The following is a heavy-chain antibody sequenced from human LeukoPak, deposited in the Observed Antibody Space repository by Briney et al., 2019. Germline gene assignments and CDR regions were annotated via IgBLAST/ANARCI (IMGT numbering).Heavy chain of an antibody. J-gene: IGHJ5*02. CDR3: ARVFRGAVTSNWFHP. CDR2: ISDSGST. Sequence: SETLSLTCTVSGGSIGSYYWTWIRQPPGKGLEWIGYISDSGSTNYNPSLKSRVTMSVDSSNTEFSLRLNSVTAADTAVYYCARVFRGAVTSNWFHPWGQGTLVTVSS. V-gene: IGHV4-59*01. CDR1: GGSIGSYY. D-gene: IGHD4-17*01.